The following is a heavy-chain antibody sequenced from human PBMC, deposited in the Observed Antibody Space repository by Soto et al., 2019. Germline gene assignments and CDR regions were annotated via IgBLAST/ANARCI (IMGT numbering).Heavy chain of an antibody. CDR3: ARLQTAVPHY. D-gene: IGHD6-13*01. V-gene: IGHV4-39*01. CDR2: IFHDGYI. CDR1: GDSISGSPYY. J-gene: IGHJ4*02. Sequence: QVQLQESGPGLVMPSETLSLTCSVSGDSISGSPYYWGWIRQPPGKRLEWIGSIFHDGYIVYTPSLKRRVTISVDTSKNQFYLKLTSVAAADTAIYFCARLQTAVPHYWGQGILVTVSS.